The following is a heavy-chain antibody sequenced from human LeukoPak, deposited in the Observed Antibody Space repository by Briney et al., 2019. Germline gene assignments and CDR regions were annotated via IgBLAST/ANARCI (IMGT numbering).Heavy chain of an antibody. CDR1: GYTFTNDG. Sequence: ASVKVSCKASGYTFTNDGISWVRQAPGQGLKWMGWIGTKSGNTNYAPSFQARVTLTTDTSSTTASMELRSLTSDDTAAYYCARTPLGKMHAFDIWGQGTIVTVSS. D-gene: IGHD7-27*01. CDR3: ARTPLGKMHAFDI. CDR2: IGTKSGNT. V-gene: IGHV1-18*01. J-gene: IGHJ3*02.